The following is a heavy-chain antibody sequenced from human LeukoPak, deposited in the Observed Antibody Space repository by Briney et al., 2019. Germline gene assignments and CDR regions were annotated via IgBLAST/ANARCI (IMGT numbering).Heavy chain of an antibody. J-gene: IGHJ6*03. CDR3: ARKGLGYCSGGSCYYYYYYYMDV. V-gene: IGHV1-69*01. D-gene: IGHD2-15*01. CDR2: IIPIFGTA. Sequence: ASVKVSCKASGGTFSSYAISWVRQAPGQGLEWMGGIIPIFGTANYAQKFQGRVTITADESTSTAYMELSSLRSKDTAVYYCARKGLGYCSGGSCYYYYYYYMDVWGKGTTVTVSS. CDR1: GGTFSSYA.